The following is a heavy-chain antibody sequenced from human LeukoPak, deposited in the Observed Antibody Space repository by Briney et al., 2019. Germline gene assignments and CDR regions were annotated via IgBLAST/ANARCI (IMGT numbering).Heavy chain of an antibody. CDR3: AKDRGLYSGVFDFDI. Sequence: PGTSLRLSCVASGFTFIDYAMTWVRQAPGKGLEWVSSISSRNGNTFYSDSVKGRFTISRDDSKNTLYLQMNTLRAEDTATYYCAKDRGLYSGVFDFDIWGQGTLVTVSS. CDR1: GFTFIDYA. D-gene: IGHD1-26*01. CDR2: ISSRNGNT. V-gene: IGHV3-23*01. J-gene: IGHJ3*02.